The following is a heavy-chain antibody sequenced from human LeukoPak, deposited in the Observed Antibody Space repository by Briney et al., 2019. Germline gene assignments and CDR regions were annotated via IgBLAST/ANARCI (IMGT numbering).Heavy chain of an antibody. D-gene: IGHD3-3*01. CDR1: GFTFSSYA. CDR2: ISYDGSNK. Sequence: GGSLRLSCAASGFTFSSYAMHWVRQAPGKGLEWVAVISYDGSNKYYADSVKGRFTISRDNSKNTLYLQMNSLRAEDTAVYYCARDFRNGYYFDYWGQGTLVTVSS. J-gene: IGHJ4*02. CDR3: ARDFRNGYYFDY. V-gene: IGHV3-30*04.